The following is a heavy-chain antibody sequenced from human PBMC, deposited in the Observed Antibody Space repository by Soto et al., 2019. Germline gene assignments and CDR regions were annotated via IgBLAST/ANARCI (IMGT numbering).Heavy chain of an antibody. D-gene: IGHD5-12*01. CDR2: LNGGNDNT. V-gene: IGHV1-3*01. Sequence: QVQLVQSGAEVKKPGASVKVSCKTSGYAFTRFAIHWVRQAPGQRLEWMGWLNGGNDNTKYSQKFQGRVTITMDTSADTVYLEVNVVRPDDTAVSYCAREGDQSGYDYGLDFWGQGTLVTVSS. CDR3: AREGDQSGYDYGLDF. CDR1: GYAFTRFA. J-gene: IGHJ4*02.